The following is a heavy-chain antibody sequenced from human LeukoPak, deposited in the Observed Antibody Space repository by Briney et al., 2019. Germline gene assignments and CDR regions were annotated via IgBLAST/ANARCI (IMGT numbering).Heavy chain of an antibody. D-gene: IGHD6-19*01. CDR3: AREATWGQWYFDH. J-gene: IGHJ4*02. Sequence: GGSLRLSCVASGFNFSNHGMHWVRQAPGKGLEWVSVIASDGGAKFYADSVKGRFTLSRDNSKNMFFLQMNFLTVEDTAIYYCAREATWGQWYFDHWGQGTPVTVSS. V-gene: IGHV3-30*03. CDR1: GFNFSNHG. CDR2: IASDGGAK.